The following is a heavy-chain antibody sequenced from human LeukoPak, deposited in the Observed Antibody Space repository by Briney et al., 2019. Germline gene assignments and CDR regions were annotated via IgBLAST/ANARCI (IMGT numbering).Heavy chain of an antibody. CDR2: IHHGGTT. CDR1: GYSISSGYY. V-gene: IGHV4-38-2*02. Sequence: SETLSLTCTVSGYSISSGYYWGWIRQPPGKGLEWIGSIHHGGTTYYNPSLKSRVTISVDTSKNQFSLKLSSVTAADTAVYYCARLLEYSSELDYWGQGTLVTVSS. CDR3: ARLLEYSSELDY. D-gene: IGHD6-6*01. J-gene: IGHJ4*02.